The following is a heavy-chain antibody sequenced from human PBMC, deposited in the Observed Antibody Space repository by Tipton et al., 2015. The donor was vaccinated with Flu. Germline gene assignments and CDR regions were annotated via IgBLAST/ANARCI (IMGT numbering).Heavy chain of an antibody. D-gene: IGHD3-10*01. V-gene: IGHV4-59*01. CDR1: GASINNYY. CDR2: IYYSGNT. CDR3: ARGSGSGTFVIFDY. J-gene: IGHJ4*02. Sequence: TLSLTCTVSGASINNYYWSWIRQPPGKGLEWIGYIYYSGNTNYNPSLKSRVTMSLDASKSHFSLKLSSVTAADTAVYYCARGSGSGTFVIFDYWGQGTLVAVSS.